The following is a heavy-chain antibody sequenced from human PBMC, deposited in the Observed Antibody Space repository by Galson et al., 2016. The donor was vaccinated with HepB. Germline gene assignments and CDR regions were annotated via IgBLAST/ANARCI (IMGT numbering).Heavy chain of an antibody. Sequence: SVKVSCKASGYIFSDYGLSWVRQAPGQSLEWMGWISAYNGDTQYAQKFQGRVTMTTDTPTSTAYMHLTNLRSDDTAIYYCPRDPRGPCGGGSCPPEAWGQGTLVTVSS. CDR3: PRDPRGPCGGGSCPPEA. CDR1: GYIFSDYG. J-gene: IGHJ5*02. V-gene: IGHV1-18*01. D-gene: IGHD2-15*01. CDR2: ISAYNGDT.